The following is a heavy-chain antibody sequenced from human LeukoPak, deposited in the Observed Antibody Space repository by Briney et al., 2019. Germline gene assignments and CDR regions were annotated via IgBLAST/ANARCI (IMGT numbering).Heavy chain of an antibody. CDR3: ARTNGVSKFDY. V-gene: IGHV3-11*04. CDR2: ISTSGNTI. D-gene: IGHD2-8*01. J-gene: IGHJ4*02. CDR1: GFTFSDYY. Sequence: PGGSQRLSCAASGFTFSDYYMSWIRQAPGKGLEWVSYISTSGNTIYYADSVKGRFTISRDNAKNSLYLQMNSLRAEDTAVYYCARTNGVSKFDYWGQGTLVTVSS.